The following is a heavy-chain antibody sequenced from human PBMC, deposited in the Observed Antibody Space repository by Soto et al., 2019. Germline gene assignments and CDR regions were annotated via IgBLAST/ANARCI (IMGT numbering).Heavy chain of an antibody. J-gene: IGHJ4*02. CDR2: IKQDGSEK. V-gene: IGHV3-7*04. D-gene: IGHD2-15*01. Sequence: EVQLVDSGGGLVQPGGSLRLSCAASGFTFSSYWMSWVRQAPGKGLEWVTNIKQDGSEKYYVDSVKGRFTISRDNAKNSLYLQMNSLRAEDTAVYYCARDSCSGGSCSGYWGQGTLVTVSS. CDR3: ARDSCSGGSCSGY. CDR1: GFTFSSYW.